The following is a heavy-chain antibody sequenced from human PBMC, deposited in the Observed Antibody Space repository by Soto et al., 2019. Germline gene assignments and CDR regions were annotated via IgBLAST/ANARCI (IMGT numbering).Heavy chain of an antibody. V-gene: IGHV3-23*01. J-gene: IGHJ1*01. CDR3: AKDGLQSYYDSTGYFQH. CDR2: ISGSGSNT. Sequence: GGSLRLSCAASGFTFSTYAMNWVRQAPGKGLEWVSSISGSGSNTYYADSVKGRFTISRDNSKNTLYLQMNSLTAEDTAMYYCAKDGLQSYYDSTGYFQHWGQGTLVTVSS. CDR1: GFTFSTYA. D-gene: IGHD3-22*01.